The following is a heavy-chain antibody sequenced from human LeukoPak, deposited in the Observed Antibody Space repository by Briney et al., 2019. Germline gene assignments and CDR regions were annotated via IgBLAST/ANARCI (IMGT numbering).Heavy chain of an antibody. Sequence: PSETLSLTCTVSGGSISSSSYNWGWIRQPPGKGLEWIGSIHYTGTTYYNPSLKSRVTISLDTSKNQFSLRLSSVTAADTALYYCARTGGSFYFYYYMDVWGKGTTVTVSS. CDR1: GGSISSSSYN. J-gene: IGHJ6*03. V-gene: IGHV4-39*07. D-gene: IGHD1-26*01. CDR3: ARTGGSFYFYYYMDV. CDR2: IHYTGTT.